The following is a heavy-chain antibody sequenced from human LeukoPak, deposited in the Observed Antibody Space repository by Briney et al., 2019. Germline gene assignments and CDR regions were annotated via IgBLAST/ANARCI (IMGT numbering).Heavy chain of an antibody. J-gene: IGHJ4*02. CDR1: GGSISSYC. Sequence: SETLSLTCTVSGGSISSYCWNWIRQPPGKGLEWIGYIYNSGNTNYNPSLESRVTILVDTSENQFSLRLSSVTAADTAVYYCAKDQRGYGNFDYWGQGTQVTVSS. CDR3: AKDQRGYGNFDY. D-gene: IGHD5-12*01. V-gene: IGHV4-59*01. CDR2: IYNSGNT.